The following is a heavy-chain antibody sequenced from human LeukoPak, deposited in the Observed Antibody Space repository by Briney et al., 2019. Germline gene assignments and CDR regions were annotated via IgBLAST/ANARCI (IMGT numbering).Heavy chain of an antibody. D-gene: IGHD6-19*01. CDR2: TYYRSRWYN. V-gene: IGHV6-1*01. CDR3: ARVTEKQYLPFDS. J-gene: IGHJ4*02. Sequence: PSRTLSLTCAISGDSVSSNSAAWNWIRQSPSRGLEWLGRTYYRSRWYNEYALSVKSRITINPDTSKNQFSLQLNSVTPEDTAVYYCARVTEKQYLPFDSWGQGTLVTVSS. CDR1: GDSVSSNSAA.